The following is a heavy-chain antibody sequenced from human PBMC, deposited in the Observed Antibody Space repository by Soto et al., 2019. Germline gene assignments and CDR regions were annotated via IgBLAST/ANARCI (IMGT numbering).Heavy chain of an antibody. J-gene: IGHJ4*02. CDR1: GFTFSSYW. CDR3: GRGGSDSPMAPSY. CDR2: INPDGSAT. Sequence: PGGSLRLPCAASGFTFSSYWMHWVRQAPGKGLVWVSRINPDGSATNYADSVKGRFTISRDNAKNTLYLQMNSLRAEDTAVFYCGRGGSDSPMAPSYWGQGTMVTVYS. V-gene: IGHV3-74*01. D-gene: IGHD5-18*01.